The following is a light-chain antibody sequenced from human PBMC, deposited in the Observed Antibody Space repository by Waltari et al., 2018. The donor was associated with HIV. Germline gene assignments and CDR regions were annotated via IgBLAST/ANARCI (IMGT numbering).Light chain of an antibody. CDR1: QNIGNS. CDR3: QQAKSFPHT. CDR2: GAS. J-gene: IGKJ4*01. V-gene: IGKV1-12*01. Sequence: DIQMPQSPSSVSTSVGCAVSISCRTSQNIGNSLAWYQLKSGKAPRLLIYGASRLDAGIPARFNGRGSRSHFTLNISNLQPEDFAIYVCQQAKSFPHTFAGGTRVEV.